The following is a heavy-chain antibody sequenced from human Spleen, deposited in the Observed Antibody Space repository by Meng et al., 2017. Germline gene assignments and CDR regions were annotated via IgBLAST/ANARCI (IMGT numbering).Heavy chain of an antibody. CDR1: GYTFPDYW. V-gene: IGHV1-2*02. CDR2: INPNSGGT. D-gene: IGHD1-26*01. J-gene: IGHJ4*02. CDR3: AREKVGAKDY. Sequence: ASVKVSCKASGYTFPDYWLHWVRQAPGQGLEWMGWINPNSGGTNFAQKFQGRVAMTRDTSISTAYMDLSRLRSDDTAIYYCAREKVGAKDYWGQGTLVTVSS.